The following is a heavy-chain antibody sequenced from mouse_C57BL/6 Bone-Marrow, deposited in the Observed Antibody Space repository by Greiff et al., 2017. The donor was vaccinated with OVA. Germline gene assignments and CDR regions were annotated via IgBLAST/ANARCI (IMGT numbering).Heavy chain of an antibody. CDR3: ALRNYYAMDY. Sequence: EVQLQQSGPELVKPGASVKISCTASGYTFTDYYMNWVKQSHGKSLEWIGDINPNSGGASYNQKFMGKATLTVDTSSSTVYMERRSVTSEDSAGYYCALRNYYAMDYWGQGTSVTVSS. V-gene: IGHV1-26*01. CDR2: INPNSGGA. D-gene: IGHD1-1*01. CDR1: GYTFTDYY. J-gene: IGHJ4*01.